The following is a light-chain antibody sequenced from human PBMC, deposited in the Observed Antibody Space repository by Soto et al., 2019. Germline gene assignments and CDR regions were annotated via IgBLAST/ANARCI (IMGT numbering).Light chain of an antibody. CDR3: QQTYTPPCT. V-gene: IGKV3-11*01. J-gene: IGKJ5*01. CDR1: QSVSSY. Sequence: IVVTQSPVTLSLYTEERATLSCRASQSVSSYLAWYQQKPGQAPRLLIYDASNRATGIPARFSGSGSGTDFTLTIICLQPEDFGTIYCQQTYTPPCTFGEGTRLEIK. CDR2: DAS.